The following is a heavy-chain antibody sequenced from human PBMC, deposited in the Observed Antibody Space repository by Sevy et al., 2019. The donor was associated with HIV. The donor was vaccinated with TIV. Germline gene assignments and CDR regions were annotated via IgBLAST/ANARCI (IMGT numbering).Heavy chain of an antibody. Sequence: GGSLRLSCAASGFTFSSYGMHWVRQAPGKGLEWEAFIRYDGSNKYCADSVKGRFTISRDNSKNTLYLQMNSLRAEDTAVYYCAKATVFEETPNWFDPWGQGTLVTVSS. CDR1: GFTFSSYG. CDR2: IRYDGSNK. J-gene: IGHJ5*02. V-gene: IGHV3-30*02. CDR3: AKATVFEETPNWFDP.